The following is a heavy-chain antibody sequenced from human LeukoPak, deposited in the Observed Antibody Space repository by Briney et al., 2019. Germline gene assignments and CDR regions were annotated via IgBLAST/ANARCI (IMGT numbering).Heavy chain of an antibody. D-gene: IGHD5-24*01. J-gene: IGHJ4*02. Sequence: SETLSLTCAVYGGSFSGYYWSWIRQPPGKGLEWIGEINHSGSTNYNPSLKSRVTIPVDTSKNQFSLKLSSVTAADTAVYYCARVAEMATISRYFDYWGQGTLVTVSS. CDR1: GGSFSGYY. CDR2: INHSGST. V-gene: IGHV4-34*01. CDR3: ARVAEMATISRYFDY.